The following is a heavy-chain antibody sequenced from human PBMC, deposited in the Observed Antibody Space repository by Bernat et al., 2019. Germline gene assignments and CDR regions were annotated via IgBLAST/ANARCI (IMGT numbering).Heavy chain of an antibody. D-gene: IGHD3-16*01. J-gene: IGHJ5*02. V-gene: IGHV4-34*01. Sequence: QVQLRQWGAGLLKPSETLSLTCGVFGGSFSDVYWSWIRQPPGKGLEWIGEINHNGETYYNPSLETRVTISVDTSKSQFSQRLTSVTAADTAVYYCARGKRWGSSFDPWGQGTLVTISS. CDR3: ARGKRWGSSFDP. CDR2: INHNGET. CDR1: GGSFSDVY.